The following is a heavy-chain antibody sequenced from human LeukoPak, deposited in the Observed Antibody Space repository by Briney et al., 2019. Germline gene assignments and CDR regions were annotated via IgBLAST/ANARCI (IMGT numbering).Heavy chain of an antibody. CDR2: IIPILDIT. CDR1: GGTFSSHA. J-gene: IGHJ4*02. CDR3: AILSDGAYCGGDCFYLDY. V-gene: IGHV1-69*10. D-gene: IGHD2-21*02. Sequence: SVKVPCKASGGTFSSHAMSWVRQAPGQGLEWMGGIIPILDITNYAQKFQGRVTITADKSTGTAYMELSSLRSEDTAVYYCAILSDGAYCGGDCFYLDYWGQGTLVTVSS.